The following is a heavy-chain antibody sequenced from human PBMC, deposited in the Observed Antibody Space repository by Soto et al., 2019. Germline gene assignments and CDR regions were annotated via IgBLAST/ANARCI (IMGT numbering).Heavy chain of an antibody. V-gene: IGHV3-7*01. D-gene: IGHD2-15*01. CDR3: AREGGRFDY. Sequence: EVQLVESGGGLVQPGGSLRLSCAASGFAFSRYWMTWVRQAPGKGLEWVANIRQDGSEKYYVDSVKGRFTISRDNDKNSLYLQMNSLRAEDTAVYYCAREGGRFDYCGRGTLLTVSS. CDR2: IRQDGSEK. CDR1: GFAFSRYW. J-gene: IGHJ4*02.